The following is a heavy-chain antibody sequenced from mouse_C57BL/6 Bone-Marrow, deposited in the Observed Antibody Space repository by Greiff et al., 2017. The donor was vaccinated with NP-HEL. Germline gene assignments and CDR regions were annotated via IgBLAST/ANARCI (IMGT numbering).Heavy chain of an antibody. CDR1: GYSITSDY. CDR3: AKGDSHYYAMDY. Sequence: EVKLMESGPGLAKPSPTLSLTCSVTGYSITSDYWNWIRKFPGNKLEYMGYISYSGSTYYNPSLKSRISITRDTSKNQYYLQLNSVTTEDTAAYYCAKGDSHYYAMDYWGQGTSVTVSS. J-gene: IGHJ4*01. V-gene: IGHV3-8*01. CDR2: ISYSGST.